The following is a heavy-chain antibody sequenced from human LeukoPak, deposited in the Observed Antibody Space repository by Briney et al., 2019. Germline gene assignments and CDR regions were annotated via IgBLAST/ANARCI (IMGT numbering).Heavy chain of an antibody. CDR3: ARGSGYDYPDY. CDR1: GYTFTNYG. D-gene: IGHD5-12*01. CDR2: ISAYNGNT. V-gene: IGHV1-18*01. J-gene: IGHJ4*02. Sequence: ASVKVSCKSSGYTFTNYGISWVRQAPGQGLEWMGWISAYNGNTNYAQKIQGRVTMTTDTSTNTAYMELRSLRSDDTAVYYCARGSGYDYPDYWGQGTLVTVSS.